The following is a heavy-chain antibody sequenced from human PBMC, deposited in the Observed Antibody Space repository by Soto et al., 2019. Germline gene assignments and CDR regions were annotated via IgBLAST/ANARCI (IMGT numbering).Heavy chain of an antibody. CDR2: ISYDGSNK. Sequence: GGSLRLSCTASGFTFSSYAMHWVRQAPGKGLEWVAVISYDGSNKYYADSVKGRFTISRDNSKNTMYLQMNSLRVEDTAVYYCARPYSSGWYGDLDYWGQGTLVTVSS. V-gene: IGHV3-30-3*01. CDR3: ARPYSSGWYGDLDY. CDR1: GFTFSSYA. D-gene: IGHD6-19*01. J-gene: IGHJ4*02.